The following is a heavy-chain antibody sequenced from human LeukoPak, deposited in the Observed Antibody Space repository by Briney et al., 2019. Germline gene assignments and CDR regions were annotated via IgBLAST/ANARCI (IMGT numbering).Heavy chain of an antibody. J-gene: IGHJ3*02. D-gene: IGHD3-10*01. CDR3: ARPGYYGSGSYYLDDAFDI. Sequence: GGSLRLSCAASGFTFSSYAMSWVRQAPGKGLEWVSAISGSGGSTYYADSVKGRFTISRDNSKNTLYLQMNSLRAEDTAVYYCARPGYYGSGSYYLDDAFDIWGQGTMVTVSS. CDR2: ISGSGGST. CDR1: GFTFSSYA. V-gene: IGHV3-23*01.